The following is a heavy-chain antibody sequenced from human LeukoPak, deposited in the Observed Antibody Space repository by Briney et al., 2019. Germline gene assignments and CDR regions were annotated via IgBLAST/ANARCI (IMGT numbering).Heavy chain of an antibody. CDR2: IRYDGSNK. CDR3: AKEIKFLEWLDSSQYFDY. CDR1: GFTFSSYW. J-gene: IGHJ4*02. V-gene: IGHV3-30*02. D-gene: IGHD3-3*01. Sequence: GGSLRLSCAASGFTFSSYWMHWVRQAPGKGLEWVAFIRYDGSNKYYADSVKGRFTISRDNSKNTLYLQMNSLRAEDTAVYYCAKEIKFLEWLDSSQYFDYWGQGTLVTVSS.